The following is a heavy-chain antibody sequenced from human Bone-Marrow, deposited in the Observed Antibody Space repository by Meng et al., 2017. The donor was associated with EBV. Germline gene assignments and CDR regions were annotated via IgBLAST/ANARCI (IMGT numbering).Heavy chain of an antibody. V-gene: IGHV1-3*01. CDR2: INASNGNT. D-gene: IGHD3-10*01. CDR1: GFTFTSYA. Sequence: VQLVQSGAELRKTGASVKWYCQATGFTFTSYAMHWVRQVPGQSLEWMGWINASNGNTKYSHKFQGRVTITRDTSASTAYMELSSLRSEDTAVYYCARSPLWFGESKFVYWGQGTLVTVSS. J-gene: IGHJ4*02. CDR3: ARSPLWFGESKFVY.